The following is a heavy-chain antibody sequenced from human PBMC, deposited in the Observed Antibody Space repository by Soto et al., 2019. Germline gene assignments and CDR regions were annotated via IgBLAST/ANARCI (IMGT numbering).Heavy chain of an antibody. Sequence: GGSLRLSCAASGFTFSSYAMSWVRQAPGKGLEWVSAISGSGGRTYYADSVKGRFTISRDNSKNTLYLKMNSLRAEDTAVYYSPNARARWFGEEDNCFDPWGQGTLVTVSS. J-gene: IGHJ5*02. CDR3: PNARARWFGEEDNCFDP. CDR2: ISGSGGRT. D-gene: IGHD3-10*01. CDR1: GFTFSSYA. V-gene: IGHV3-23*01.